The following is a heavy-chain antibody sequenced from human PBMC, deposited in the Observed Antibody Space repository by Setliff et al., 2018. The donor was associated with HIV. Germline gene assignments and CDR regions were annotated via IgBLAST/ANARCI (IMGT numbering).Heavy chain of an antibody. CDR2: ITPFNGNT. D-gene: IGHD5-18*01. V-gene: IGHV1-18*01. CDR1: GYTFTSYG. J-gene: IGHJ6*03. Sequence: ASVKVSCKASGYTFTSYGISWVRQAPGQGLEWMGWITPFNGNTNYAQELQGRVTMTTDTSTSTAYMELRSLRSDDTAVYYCARRGDSYGLDPIYYYYYYMDVWGKGTTGTVS. CDR3: ARRGDSYGLDPIYYYYYYMDV.